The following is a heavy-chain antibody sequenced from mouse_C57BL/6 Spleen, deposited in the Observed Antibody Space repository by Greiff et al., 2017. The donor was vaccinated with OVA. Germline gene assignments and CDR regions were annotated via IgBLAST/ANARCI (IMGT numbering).Heavy chain of an antibody. D-gene: IGHD2-4*01. V-gene: IGHV1-82*01. CDR1: GYAFSSSW. CDR3: AREDDYDNYAMDY. Sequence: VQLQQSGPELVKPGASVKISCKASGYAFSSSWMNWVTQRPGPGLEWIGRIYPGDGDTNYNGTFKGKATLTADKSSSTAYMQLSSLTSEDSAVYFCAREDDYDNYAMDYWGQGTSVTVSS. J-gene: IGHJ4*01. CDR2: IYPGDGDT.